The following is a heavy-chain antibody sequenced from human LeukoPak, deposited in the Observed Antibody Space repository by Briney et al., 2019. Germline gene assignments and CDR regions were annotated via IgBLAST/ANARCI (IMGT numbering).Heavy chain of an antibody. Sequence: TLSLTCTVSGGSISSGDYYWSWIRQPPGKGLEWIGYIYYSGSTYYNPSLKSRVTISVDTSKNQFSLKLSSVTAADTAVYYCAKIRSSSSDMDVWGKGTTVTVSS. V-gene: IGHV4-30-4*08. CDR3: AKIRSSSSDMDV. CDR2: IYYSGST. D-gene: IGHD6-6*01. CDR1: GGSISSGDYY. J-gene: IGHJ6*03.